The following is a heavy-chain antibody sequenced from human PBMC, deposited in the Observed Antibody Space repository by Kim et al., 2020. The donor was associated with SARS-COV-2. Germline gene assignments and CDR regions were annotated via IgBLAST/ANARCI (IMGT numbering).Heavy chain of an antibody. J-gene: IGHJ6*02. CDR2: INPSGGST. Sequence: ASVKVSCKASGYTFTSYYMHWVRQAPGQGLEWMGIINPSGGSTSYAQKFQGRVTMTRDTSTSTVYMELSSLRSEDTAVYYCAREGIAAAGTVHHYGMDVWGQGTTVTVSS. CDR3: AREGIAAAGTVHHYGMDV. CDR1: GYTFTSYY. D-gene: IGHD6-13*01. V-gene: IGHV1-46*01.